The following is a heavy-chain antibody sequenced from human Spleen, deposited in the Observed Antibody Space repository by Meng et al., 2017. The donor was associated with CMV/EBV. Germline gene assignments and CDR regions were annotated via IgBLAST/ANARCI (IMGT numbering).Heavy chain of an antibody. CDR1: GFTFSTSW. CDR3: ARAGLGYCSVTSCYNDD. CDR2: IREGGSSK. D-gene: IGHD2-2*02. V-gene: IGHV3-7*01. J-gene: IGHJ4*02. Sequence: GESLKISCAASGFTFSTSWMSWVRQAPGKGLEWVANIREGGSSKYYADPVKGRFTISRDNAKNSLFLQMSSLRVEDTAMYYCARAGLGYCSVTSCYNDDWGQGTLVTVSS.